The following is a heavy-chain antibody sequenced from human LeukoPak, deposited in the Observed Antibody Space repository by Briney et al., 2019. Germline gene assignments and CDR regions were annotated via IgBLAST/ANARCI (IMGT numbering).Heavy chain of an antibody. D-gene: IGHD3-16*02. CDR1: GRTFSSYS. CDR2: SSSSSSYI. J-gene: IGHJ4*02. Sequence: GGSLRLFCAASGRTFSSYSMNWVRQAPGKGLEWVSSSSSSSSYIYYADSVKGRFTISRDNAKNSLYLQMNSLRAEDTAVYYCARDLYYDYVWGSYRLSPVDYWGQGTLVTVSS. V-gene: IGHV3-21*01. CDR3: ARDLYYDYVWGSYRLSPVDY.